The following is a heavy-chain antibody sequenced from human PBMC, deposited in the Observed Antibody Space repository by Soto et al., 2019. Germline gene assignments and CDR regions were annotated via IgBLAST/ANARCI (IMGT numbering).Heavy chain of an antibody. V-gene: IGHV1-18*01. CDR1: GYTFTSYG. CDR2: ISAYNGNT. D-gene: IGHD2-15*01. CDR3: ARDIVVVVAAHQFDY. Sequence: QVQLVQSGAEVKKPGASVKVSCKASGYTFTSYGISWVRQAPGQGLVWMGWISAYNGNTNYAQKLQGRVTMTTDTCTSTAYIELRSLRSDDTAVYYCARDIVVVVAAHQFDYWGQGTLVTVSS. J-gene: IGHJ4*02.